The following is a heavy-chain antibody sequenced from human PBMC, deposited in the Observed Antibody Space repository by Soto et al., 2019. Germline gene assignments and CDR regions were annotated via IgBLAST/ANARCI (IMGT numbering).Heavy chain of an antibody. J-gene: IGHJ4*02. D-gene: IGHD1-26*01. V-gene: IGHV4-4*02. Sequence: SETLSLTCAVSGGSISSSNWWSWVRQPPGKGLEWIGEIYHSGGTTYNPSLKSRVTISGDNSKNQFSLKLSSVTAADTAVYYCARGPGGWELLNYFDYWGQGTLVTVSS. CDR2: IYHSGGT. CDR3: ARGPGGWELLNYFDY. CDR1: GGSISSSNW.